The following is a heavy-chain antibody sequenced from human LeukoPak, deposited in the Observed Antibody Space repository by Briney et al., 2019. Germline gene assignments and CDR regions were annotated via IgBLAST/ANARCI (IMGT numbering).Heavy chain of an antibody. J-gene: IGHJ4*02. Sequence: ASVKVSCKASGYTFTSYAMHWVRHAPGQRLEWMVWINAGNGNTKYSQEFQGRVTITRDTSASTAYMELSSLRSEDMAVYYCARGLGDTAMGDFDYWGQGTLVTVSS. CDR2: INAGNGNT. D-gene: IGHD5-18*01. CDR3: ARGLGDTAMGDFDY. CDR1: GYTFTSYA. V-gene: IGHV1-3*03.